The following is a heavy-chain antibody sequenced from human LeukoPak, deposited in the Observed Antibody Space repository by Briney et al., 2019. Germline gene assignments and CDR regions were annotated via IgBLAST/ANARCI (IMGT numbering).Heavy chain of an antibody. J-gene: IGHJ4*02. Sequence: SETLSLTCTVSGGSISSYYWSWIGQPPGKSLEWIGYIYYSGSTNYNPSLKSRVTISVDTSKNQFSLKLSSVTAADTAVYYCARDSPGGDYYFDYWGQGTLVTVSS. CDR3: ARDSPGGDYYFDY. V-gene: IGHV4-59*01. CDR1: GGSISSYY. D-gene: IGHD4-17*01. CDR2: IYYSGST.